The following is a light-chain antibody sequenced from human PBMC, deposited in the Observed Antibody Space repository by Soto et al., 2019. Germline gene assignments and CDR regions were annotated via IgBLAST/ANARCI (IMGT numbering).Light chain of an antibody. V-gene: IGLV9-49*01. Sequence: QLVLTQPPSASASLGASVTLNCTLSSGYSNYKVDWYQQRPGKGPRFVMRVGTGGIVGSKGDGIPDRFSVLGSGLNRYLTIKNIQEEDESDYHCGADHGSGSNFVYVFGTGTKLTVL. CDR1: SGYSNYK. J-gene: IGLJ1*01. CDR2: VGTGGIVG. CDR3: GADHGSGSNFVYV.